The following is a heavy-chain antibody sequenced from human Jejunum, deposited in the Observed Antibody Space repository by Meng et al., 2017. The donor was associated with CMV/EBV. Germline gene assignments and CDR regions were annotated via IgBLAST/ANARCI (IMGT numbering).Heavy chain of an antibody. V-gene: IGHV4-30-4*08. J-gene: IGHJ6*02. CDR2: IYYDGSP. Sequence: VSGGSISSTTYYWSWIRQPPGKGLEWIGYIYYDGSPFYNPSLKSRVTMSVDTSSNHFSLKLSSMTAADTAVYYCARDTGYSNLDVWGQGTTVTVSS. D-gene: IGHD6-13*01. CDR1: GGSISSTTYY. CDR3: ARDTGYSNLDV.